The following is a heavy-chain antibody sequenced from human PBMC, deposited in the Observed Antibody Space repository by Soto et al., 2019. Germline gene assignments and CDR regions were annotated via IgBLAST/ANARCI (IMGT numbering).Heavy chain of an antibody. CDR3: ARSIGSGGDIGGFDY. J-gene: IGHJ4*02. CDR2: IIPIFDTP. V-gene: IGHV1-69*01. D-gene: IGHD3-16*02. CDR1: GGTFNMYA. Sequence: QVQLVQSGAEVRKPGSAVRVSCKASGGTFNMYAMNWVRQAPGQGLEWMAGIIPIFDTPRYSQQFQGRVTITVDESTSTAYMELSSLRSEDTAIYYCARSIGSGGDIGGFDYWGQGTLVTVAS.